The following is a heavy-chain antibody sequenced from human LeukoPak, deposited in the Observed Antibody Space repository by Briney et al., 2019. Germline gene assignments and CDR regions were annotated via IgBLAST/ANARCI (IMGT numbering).Heavy chain of an antibody. CDR1: GFSLSRYW. V-gene: IGHV3-7*04. CDR2: IKQDESEK. Sequence: GGSLRLSCAASGFSLSRYWMSWVRRAPGEGLEWVANIKQDESEKDYVDSVKGRFTISRDNSKNTLYLQMGSLRAEDMAVYYCARALGDGYNPWYDYWGQGTLVTVSS. J-gene: IGHJ4*02. CDR3: ARALGDGYNPWYDY. D-gene: IGHD5-24*01.